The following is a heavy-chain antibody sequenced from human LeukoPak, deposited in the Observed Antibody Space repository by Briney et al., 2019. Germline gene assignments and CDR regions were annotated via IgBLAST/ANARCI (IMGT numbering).Heavy chain of an antibody. Sequence: SETLSLTCTVSGGSISSGSYYWSWIRQPAGKGLEWIGRIYTSGGTNYNPSLKSRVTISVDTSKNQFSLKLSSVTAADTAVYYCARVTTMIVEDAFDIWGQGTMVTVSS. J-gene: IGHJ3*02. CDR1: GGSISSGSYY. CDR2: IYTSGGT. CDR3: ARVTTMIVEDAFDI. V-gene: IGHV4-61*02. D-gene: IGHD3-22*01.